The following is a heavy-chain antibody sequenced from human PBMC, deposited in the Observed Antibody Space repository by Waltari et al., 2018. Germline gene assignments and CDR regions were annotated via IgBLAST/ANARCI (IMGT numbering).Heavy chain of an antibody. J-gene: IGHJ4*02. D-gene: IGHD6-13*01. CDR3: ARDEQQLALDY. CDR1: GFTFSSYG. CDR2: IWYDGSNK. Sequence: QVQLVESGGGVVQPGRSLRLSCAASGFTFSSYGMHWVRQAPGKGLGWVAVIWYDGSNKYYADSVKGRFTISRDNSKNTLYLRMNSLRAEDTAVYYCARDEQQLALDYWGQGTLVTVSS. V-gene: IGHV3-33*01.